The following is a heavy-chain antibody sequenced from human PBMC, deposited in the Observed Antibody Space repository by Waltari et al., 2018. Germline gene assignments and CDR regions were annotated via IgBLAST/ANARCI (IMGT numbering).Heavy chain of an antibody. V-gene: IGHV3-30*18. CDR3: AKEVGVSGTSYMSYFDH. J-gene: IGHJ4*02. CDR2: GSYDGGTK. CDR1: GFNLRNYG. Sequence: QVQLVESGGDVVQPGRSLRLSCAASGFNLRNYGLQWVRQAPGKGLEWVAVGSYDGGTKYYAESVKGRFTISRDNSKNTLYLQMNSLRAEDTAVYYCAKEVGVSGTSYMSYFDHWGQGSLVTVSS. D-gene: IGHD3-10*01.